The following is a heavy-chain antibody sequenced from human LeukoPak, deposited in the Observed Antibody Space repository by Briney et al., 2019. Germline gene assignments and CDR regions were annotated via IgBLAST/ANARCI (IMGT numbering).Heavy chain of an antibody. V-gene: IGHV1-46*03. CDR1: GYTFTSYY. D-gene: IGHD5-12*01. CDR3: AREGDIVATIGWMLSYYYYMDV. Sequence: ASAKVSCKASGYTFTSYYMHWVRQAPGQGLEWMGIINPSGGSTSYAQKFQGRVTMTRDTSTSTVYMELSSLRSEDTAVYYCAREGDIVATIGWMLSYYYYMDVWGKGTTVTVSS. J-gene: IGHJ6*03. CDR2: INPSGGST.